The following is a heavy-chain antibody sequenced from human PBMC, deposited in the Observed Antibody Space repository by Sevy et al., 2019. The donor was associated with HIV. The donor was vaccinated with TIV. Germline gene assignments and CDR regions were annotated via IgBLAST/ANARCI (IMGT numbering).Heavy chain of an antibody. CDR3: AKDNYYGSEYYYGMDV. Sequence: GGSLRLSCAASGFTFSSYGMHWVRQAPGKGLDWVAVISYDGSNEYYADSVKGRFTISRDNSKNMLYLQMNSLRAEDTAVYYCAKDNYYGSEYYYGMDVWGQGTTVTVSS. J-gene: IGHJ6*02. CDR2: ISYDGSNE. CDR1: GFTFSSYG. D-gene: IGHD3-10*01. V-gene: IGHV3-30*18.